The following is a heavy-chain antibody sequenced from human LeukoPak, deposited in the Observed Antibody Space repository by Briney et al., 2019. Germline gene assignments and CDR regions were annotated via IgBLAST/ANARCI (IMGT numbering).Heavy chain of an antibody. CDR1: GYTFTAYF. D-gene: IGHD3-16*02. V-gene: IGHV1-2*02. CDR2: IDPNSGGT. J-gene: IGHJ4*02. Sequence: ASVKVSCKASGYTFTAYFLHWVRQAPGQGREWMGWIDPNSGGTNYAQKFQGRVTMTTDTSISTAYMELSRLRSDDTAIYYCARPLSPYQYYFHYWGQGSLITVSS. CDR3: ARPLSPYQYYFHY.